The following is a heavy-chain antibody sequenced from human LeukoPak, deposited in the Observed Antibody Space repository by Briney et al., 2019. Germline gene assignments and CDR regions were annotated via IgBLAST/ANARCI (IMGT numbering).Heavy chain of an antibody. V-gene: IGHV4-30-4*01. CDR1: GGSISSGDYY. D-gene: IGHD3-22*01. J-gene: IGHJ5*02. CDR2: IYYSGST. Sequence: PSETLSLTCTVSGGSISSGDYYWRWIRQPPGKGLEWIGYIYYSGSTYYNPSLKSRVTISVDTSKNQFSLKLSSVTAADTAVCYCARDHDSSGYYDPWGQGTLVTVSS. CDR3: ARDHDSSGYYDP.